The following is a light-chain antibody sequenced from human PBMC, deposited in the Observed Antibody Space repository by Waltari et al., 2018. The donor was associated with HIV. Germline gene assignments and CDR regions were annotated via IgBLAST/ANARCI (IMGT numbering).Light chain of an antibody. J-gene: IGLJ2*01. Sequence: QSVLTQPPSVSAAAGQKVTISCSGSISNIGDNYVSWYQQFPGKAPKLLIYDIHKRPSGIPDRFSGSKSGASATLGITGLQTGDEADYYCMTWDASLSGVVFGGGTKLTVL. CDR2: DIH. V-gene: IGLV1-51*01. CDR1: ISNIGDNY. CDR3: MTWDASLSGVV.